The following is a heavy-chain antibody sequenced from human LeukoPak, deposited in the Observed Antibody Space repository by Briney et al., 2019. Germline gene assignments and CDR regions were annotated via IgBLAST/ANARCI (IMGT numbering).Heavy chain of an antibody. V-gene: IGHV4-59*12. CDR3: ARERYSSSWYDY. J-gene: IGHJ4*02. Sequence: PSETLSLTCTVSGGSMSSYYWSWIRQPPGKGLQWIGYLYNSGSTNNNPSLKSRVTISVHTSKNQFSLKLSSVTAADTAVYYCARERYSSSWYDYWGQGTLVTVSS. CDR2: LYNSGST. CDR1: GGSMSSYY. D-gene: IGHD6-13*01.